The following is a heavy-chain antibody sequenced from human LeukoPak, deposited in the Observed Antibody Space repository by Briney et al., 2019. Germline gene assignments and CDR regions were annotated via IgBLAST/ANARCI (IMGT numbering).Heavy chain of an antibody. CDR3: ARDSEEQLSLGAFDV. CDR2: ISSTSDYI. V-gene: IGHV3-21*06. D-gene: IGHD5-18*01. CDR1: GFAFTSNS. J-gene: IGHJ3*01. Sequence: PGGSLRLSCAASGFAFTSNSMNWVGQAQGKGLGWPSSISSTSDYIYDADSVKGRFTISRDNAKNSVYLQMNGLRAEDTAVYYCARDSEEQLSLGAFDVWGQGTMVTVSS.